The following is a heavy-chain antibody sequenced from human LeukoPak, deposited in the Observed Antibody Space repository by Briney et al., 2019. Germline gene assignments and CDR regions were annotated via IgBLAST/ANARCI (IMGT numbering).Heavy chain of an antibody. Sequence: SETLSLTCTVSGGSISSGSYYWSWIRQPAGKGLEWIGRIYTSGSTNYNPSLKSRVTISVDTSKNQFSLKLSSATAAATAVYYCARAGYSSSWFTDDYYYYYREVWGKGTTVTISS. V-gene: IGHV4-61*02. CDR3: ARAGYSSSWFTDDYYYYYREV. CDR1: GGSISSGSYY. CDR2: IYTSGST. D-gene: IGHD6-13*01. J-gene: IGHJ6*03.